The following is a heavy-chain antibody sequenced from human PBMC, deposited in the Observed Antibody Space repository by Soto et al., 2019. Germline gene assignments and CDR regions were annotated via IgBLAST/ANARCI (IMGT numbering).Heavy chain of an antibody. J-gene: IGHJ4*02. CDR2: ISYAGSDK. D-gene: IGHD6-13*01. CDR3: ARGRTIVYSSSWMGFDY. CDR1: GFTFSSYA. V-gene: IGHV3-30-3*01. Sequence: GGSLRRSCAASGFTFSSYAMHWFRQAPGKGLEWVAVISYAGSDKYYAASVMGRFTISRDNSKNTLYLQMNSLRAEDTAVYYCARGRTIVYSSSWMGFDYWGQGTLVTVSS.